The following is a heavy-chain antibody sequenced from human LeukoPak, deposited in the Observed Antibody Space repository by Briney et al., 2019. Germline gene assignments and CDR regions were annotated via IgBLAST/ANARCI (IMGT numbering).Heavy chain of an antibody. CDR3: ARDYYDSSGIFDY. D-gene: IGHD3-22*01. V-gene: IGHV3-21*01. Sequence: PGGSLRLSCAASGFTFSSYSMNWVRQAPGKGLEWVSSISSSSSYIHYADSVKGRFTISRDNAKNSLYLQMNSLRAEDTAVYYCARDYYDSSGIFDYWGQGTLVTVSS. CDR1: GFTFSSYS. CDR2: ISSSSSYI. J-gene: IGHJ4*02.